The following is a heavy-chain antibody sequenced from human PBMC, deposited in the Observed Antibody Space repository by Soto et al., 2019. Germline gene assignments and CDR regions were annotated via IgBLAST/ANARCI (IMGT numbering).Heavy chain of an antibody. V-gene: IGHV1-2*04. CDR2: INPNSGGT. J-gene: IGHJ6*03. CDR1: GYTFTGSY. CDR3: ASAYGSGSWDYYYMDV. D-gene: IGHD3-10*01. Sequence: ASVKVSCKASGYTFTGSYMHWVRQAPGHGLEWMGWINPNSGGTNYAQKFQGWVTMTRDTSISTAYMELSRLRSDDTAVYYCASAYGSGSWDYYYMDVWGKGTTVTVSS.